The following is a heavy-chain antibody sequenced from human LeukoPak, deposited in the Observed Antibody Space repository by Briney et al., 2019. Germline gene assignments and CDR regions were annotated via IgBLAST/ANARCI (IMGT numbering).Heavy chain of an antibody. CDR3: AKESGSYFDAFDI. J-gene: IGHJ3*02. D-gene: IGHD1-26*01. CDR1: GFTFSSYA. Sequence: PGASLRLSCAASGFTFSSYAMSWVRQAPGKGLEWVSAISGSGGSTYYADSVKGRFTTSRDNSKNTLYLQMNSLRAEDTAVYYCAKESGSYFDAFDIWGQGTMVTVSS. V-gene: IGHV3-23*01. CDR2: ISGSGGST.